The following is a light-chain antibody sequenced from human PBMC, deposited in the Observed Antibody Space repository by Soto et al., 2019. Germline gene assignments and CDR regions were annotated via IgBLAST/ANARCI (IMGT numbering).Light chain of an antibody. J-gene: IGKJ2*01. CDR2: DAS. CDR1: QSVSNSY. V-gene: IGKV3D-20*01. Sequence: EIVLTQSPATLSLSPGERATLSCGASQSVSNSYLAWYQQKPGLAPRLLIYDASSTATGIPDRFSGSGSGTEFTLTISRLEPEDFAVYYCQQYCSSPWTFGQGTKLEIK. CDR3: QQYCSSPWT.